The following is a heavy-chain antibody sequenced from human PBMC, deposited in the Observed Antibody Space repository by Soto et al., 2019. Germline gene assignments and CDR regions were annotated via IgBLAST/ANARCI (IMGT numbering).Heavy chain of an antibody. D-gene: IGHD6-13*01. CDR2: IDPSDSYT. J-gene: IGHJ6*02. Sequence: EVQLVQSGAEVKKPGESLRISCKGSGYSFTSDWITWVRQMPGKGLEWMGRIDPSDSYTKYSPSFQGHVTISADKSINNAYLQWSSLKASDTPMYYCPRHKIAATGFHYSGMDVWGQGTTVTVSS. V-gene: IGHV5-10-1*01. CDR1: GYSFTSDW. CDR3: PRHKIAATGFHYSGMDV.